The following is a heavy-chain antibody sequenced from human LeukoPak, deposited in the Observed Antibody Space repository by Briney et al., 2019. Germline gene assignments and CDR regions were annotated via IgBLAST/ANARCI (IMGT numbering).Heavy chain of an antibody. CDR3: ASGYSYGLFHFDY. CDR1: GFTFSNYW. D-gene: IGHD5-18*01. CDR2: LDTDGSDT. J-gene: IGHJ4*02. V-gene: IGHV3-74*01. Sequence: GGSLRLSCAASGFTFSNYWMHWVRQAPGKGLVWVSRLDTDGSDTSYADSVKGRFTISRDNAKNTLYLQMNSLRAEDTAVYYCASGYSYGLFHFDYWGQGTLVTVSS.